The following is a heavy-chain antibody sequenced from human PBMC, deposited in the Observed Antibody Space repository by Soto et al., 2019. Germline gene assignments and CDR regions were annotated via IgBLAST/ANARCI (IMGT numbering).Heavy chain of an antibody. CDR1: GGSISSGGHY. CDR2: IYYSGST. Sequence: QMQLQESGPGLVKPSQTLSLTCTVSGGSISSGGHYWSWIRQHPGKGLECIGYIYYSGSTYYNPSLMSRDTTSVDTSKNQCSPRRSSVTAADTGVYYSARVNGYGDYTHSQYWFDSWGHGNLVTVSS. CDR3: ARVNGYGDYTHSQYWFDS. D-gene: IGHD4-17*01. V-gene: IGHV4-31*03. J-gene: IGHJ5*01.